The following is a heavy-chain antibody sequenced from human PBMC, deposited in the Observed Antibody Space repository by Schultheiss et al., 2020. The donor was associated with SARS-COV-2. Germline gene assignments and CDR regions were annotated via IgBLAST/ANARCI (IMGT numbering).Heavy chain of an antibody. CDR3: ARGPAFWSGYPGRGYYYYYMDV. CDR1: GGSVSSYY. D-gene: IGHD3-3*01. CDR2: IYTSGST. V-gene: IGHV4-4*07. Sequence: SETLSLTCTVSGGSVSSYYWSWIRQPAGKGLEWIGRIYTSGSTNYNPSLKSRVTISVDTSKNQFSLKLSSVTAADTAVYYCARGPAFWSGYPGRGYYYYYMDVWGKGTTVTVSS. J-gene: IGHJ6*03.